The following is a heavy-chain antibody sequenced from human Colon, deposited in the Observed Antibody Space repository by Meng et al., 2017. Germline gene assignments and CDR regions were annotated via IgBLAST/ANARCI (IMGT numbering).Heavy chain of an antibody. D-gene: IGHD4-17*01. Sequence: GQQQESRPVLVKPPPTLSLPCTVSGGSISRGDYYWSWLRQPPWKGLEWIGYIYYSGSTYYNPSLKSRVTISVDTSKNQFSLKLSSVTAADTAVYYCARGPTTYFDYWGQGTLVTVSS. CDR1: GGSISRGDYY. V-gene: IGHV4-30-4*01. J-gene: IGHJ4*02. CDR3: ARGPTTYFDY. CDR2: IYYSGST.